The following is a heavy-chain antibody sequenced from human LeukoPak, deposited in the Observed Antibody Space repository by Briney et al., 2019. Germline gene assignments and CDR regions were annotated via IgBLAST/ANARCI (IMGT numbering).Heavy chain of an antibody. D-gene: IGHD2-2*01. Sequence: ASVKVSCKASGYTFTSYDMHWVRQAPGQGLEWMGIMNPSGGSTSYAQKFQRRVTMTRDTSTSTVYMELSSLRSEDTAVYYCARETPDIVVVPAARLDYWGQGTLVTVSS. V-gene: IGHV1-46*03. CDR2: MNPSGGST. CDR3: ARETPDIVVVPAARLDY. J-gene: IGHJ4*02. CDR1: GYTFTSYD.